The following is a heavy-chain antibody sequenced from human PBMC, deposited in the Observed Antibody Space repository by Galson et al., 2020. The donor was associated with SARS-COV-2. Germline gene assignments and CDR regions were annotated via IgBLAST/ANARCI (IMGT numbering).Heavy chain of an antibody. J-gene: IGHJ5*01. Sequence: SETLSLTCNVSGGSISSTDSYWSWIRQSPGKGLEWIGYTYYRGNTYYNPSLKSRVTMSVDTSKNQFSLKLTSVTAADTAVYYCARDFWSRYYLDSWGHGTPVTVSS. D-gene: IGHD3-3*01. CDR1: GGSISSTDSY. CDR2: TYYRGNT. V-gene: IGHV4-30-4*01. CDR3: ARDFWSRYYLDS.